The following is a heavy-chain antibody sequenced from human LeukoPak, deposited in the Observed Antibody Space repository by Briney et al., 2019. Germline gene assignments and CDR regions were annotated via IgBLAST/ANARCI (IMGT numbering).Heavy chain of an antibody. CDR1: GFTFTSSA. CDR3: AAAGSSWYNYYYYTDV. CDR2: IVVGSGNT. Sequence: SVKVSCKGSGFTFTSSAVQWVRRARGQRLEWIGWIVVGSGNTNYAQKFQERVTMTRDMSTSTAYMELSSLRSEDTAVYYCAAAGSSWYNYYYYTDVWGKGTTVTVSS. D-gene: IGHD6-13*01. J-gene: IGHJ6*03. V-gene: IGHV1-58*01.